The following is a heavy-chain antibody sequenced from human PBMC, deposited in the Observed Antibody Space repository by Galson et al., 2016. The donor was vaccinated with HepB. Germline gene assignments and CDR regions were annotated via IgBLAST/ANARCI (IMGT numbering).Heavy chain of an antibody. Sequence: SCAASGFTFSDFYMAWIRQAPGKGLEYVSHISSGGRDTNYADSVKGRFTISRDNAKKSLYLQMNSLRAEDTAVYYCARDRTSRAALDYWGQGTLVTVSS. J-gene: IGHJ4*02. V-gene: IGHV3-11*06. CDR2: ISSGGRDT. CDR1: GFTFSDFY. CDR3: ARDRTSRAALDY. D-gene: IGHD6-25*01.